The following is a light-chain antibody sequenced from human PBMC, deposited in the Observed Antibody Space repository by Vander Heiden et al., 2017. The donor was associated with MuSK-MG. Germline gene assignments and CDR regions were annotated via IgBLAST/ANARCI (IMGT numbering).Light chain of an antibody. V-gene: IGKV1-27*01. CDR1: QDISKY. CDR3: QNENSAPIT. Sequence: DIQLTQSPPSLSASVGDRVTISCRASQDISKYLAWYQQKPGKAPKLLIYAASTLQSGVPSRFSGGGSGTDFTLTISSLQPEDVAAYYCQNENSAPITFGGGTKVKIK. J-gene: IGKJ4*01. CDR2: AAS.